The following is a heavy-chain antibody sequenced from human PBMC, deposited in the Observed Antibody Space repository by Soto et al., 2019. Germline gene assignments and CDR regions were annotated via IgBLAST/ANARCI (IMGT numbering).Heavy chain of an antibody. Sequence: QVQLVQSGAEVKRPGASVKVSCKASGYTFTSYGISWVRQAPGQGLEWMGWISAYNGNTNYAQKLQGRVTMTTDTSTSTAYMELRSLRSDDTAVYYCARDRSSSWYSPHTYFDYWGQGTLVTVSS. V-gene: IGHV1-18*01. CDR1: GYTFTSYG. CDR3: ARDRSSSWYSPHTYFDY. D-gene: IGHD6-13*01. J-gene: IGHJ4*02. CDR2: ISAYNGNT.